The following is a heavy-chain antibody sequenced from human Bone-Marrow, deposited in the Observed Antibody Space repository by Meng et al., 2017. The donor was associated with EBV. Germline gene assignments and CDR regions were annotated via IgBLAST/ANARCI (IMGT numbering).Heavy chain of an antibody. Sequence: QTVTCGSGWKKQVASVKVSCKGSEYTFSSFDINWGRQATGQGLEWMGWMSPDSGKTGYAEKFQGRVTLTRDTSINTAYLELSSLTSEDTAVYYCARNLYGDGMRDYWGQGTLVTVSS. CDR2: MSPDSGKT. CDR3: ARNLYGDGMRDY. J-gene: IGHJ4*02. CDR1: EYTFSSFD. D-gene: IGHD2-21*02. V-gene: IGHV1-8*01.